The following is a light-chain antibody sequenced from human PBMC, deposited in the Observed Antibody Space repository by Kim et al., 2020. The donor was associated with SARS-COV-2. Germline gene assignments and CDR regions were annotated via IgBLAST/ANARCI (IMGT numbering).Light chain of an antibody. J-gene: IGKJ2*03. CDR3: QQSYSAPRG. CDR2: AAS. Sequence: SASVGDKVTITCLASQTISSYLNWYQQKAGEAPKLLIYAASTLKSGVPSRFSGSGSGTDFSLTISSLQPEDFATYYCQQSYSAPRGFGQGSKLEI. CDR1: QTISSY. V-gene: IGKV1-39*01.